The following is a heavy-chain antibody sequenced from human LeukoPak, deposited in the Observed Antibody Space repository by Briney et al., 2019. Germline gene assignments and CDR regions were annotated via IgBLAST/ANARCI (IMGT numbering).Heavy chain of an antibody. Sequence: GASVKVSCKASGYTFTSYGISWVRQAPGQGLEWMGWISAYNGNTNYAQKLQGRVTMTTDTSTSTAYMELRSLRSDDTAVYYCARVQTLVEPPEPYYGMDVWGQGTTVTVSS. V-gene: IGHV1-18*01. CDR1: GYTFTSYG. CDR2: ISAYNGNT. CDR3: ARVQTLVEPPEPYYGMDV. D-gene: IGHD1-14*01. J-gene: IGHJ6*02.